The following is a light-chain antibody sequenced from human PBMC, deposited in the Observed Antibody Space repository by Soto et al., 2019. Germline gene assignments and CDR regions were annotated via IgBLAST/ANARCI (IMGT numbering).Light chain of an antibody. CDR2: DVT. Sequence: QSVLTQPASVSGSPGQSFTISCTGTSSDVGSYNFVSWYQQHPGKAPKLMIYDVTKRPSGVSDRFSGSRSGNTASLTIPGLQAEDEADYYCCSYASSSTYVFGSGTKLTVL. CDR1: SSDVGSYNF. J-gene: IGLJ1*01. V-gene: IGLV2-23*02. CDR3: CSYASSSTYV.